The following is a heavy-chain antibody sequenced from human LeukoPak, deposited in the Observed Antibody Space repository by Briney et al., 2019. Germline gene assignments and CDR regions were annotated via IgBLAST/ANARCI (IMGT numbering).Heavy chain of an antibody. CDR1: GFTFSSYA. CDR3: ARSDNYYDSSGYYGDY. V-gene: IGHV3-30-3*01. D-gene: IGHD3-22*01. J-gene: IGHJ4*02. Sequence: SLRLSCAASGFTFSSYAMHWVRQAPGKGLEWVAVISYDGSNKYYADSVKGRFTISRDNSKNTLYLQMNSLRAEDTAVYYCARSDNYYDSSGYYGDYWGQGTLVTVSS. CDR2: ISYDGSNK.